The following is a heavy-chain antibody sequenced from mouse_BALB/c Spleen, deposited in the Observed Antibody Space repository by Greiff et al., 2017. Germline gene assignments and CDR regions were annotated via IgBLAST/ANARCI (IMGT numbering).Heavy chain of an antibody. J-gene: IGHJ3*01. V-gene: IGHV1S135*01. CDR3: AREGGMITTNPAFAY. Sequence: VQLQQSGPELVKPGASVKVSCKASGYAFTSYNMYWVKQSHGKSLEWIGYIDPYNGGTSYNQKFKGKATLTVDKSSSTAYMHLNSLTSEDSAVYYCAREGGMITTNPAFAYWGQGTLVTVSA. CDR1: GYAFTSYN. CDR2: IDPYNGGT. D-gene: IGHD2-4*01.